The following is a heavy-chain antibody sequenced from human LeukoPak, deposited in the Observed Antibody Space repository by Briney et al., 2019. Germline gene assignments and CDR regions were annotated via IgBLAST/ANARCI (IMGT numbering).Heavy chain of an antibody. J-gene: IGHJ4*02. CDR3: ARGRWLRF. CDR1: GYSISSGYY. CDR2: IYHSGST. V-gene: IGHV4-38-2*02. Sequence: SETLSLTCTVSGYSISSGYYWGWIRQPPGKGLEWIGTIYHSGSTYYNPSLKSRVTISVDTSKNQFSLKLSSVTAADTAVYYCARGRWLRFWGQGTLVTVSS. D-gene: IGHD5-12*01.